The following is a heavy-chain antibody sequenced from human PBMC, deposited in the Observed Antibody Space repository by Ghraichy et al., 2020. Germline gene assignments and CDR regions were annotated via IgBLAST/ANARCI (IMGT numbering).Heavy chain of an antibody. CDR1: GFTFSSYS. J-gene: IGHJ5*02. V-gene: IGHV3-21*01. CDR2: ISSSSSYI. Sequence: GGSLRLSCAASGFTFSSYSMNWVRQAPGKGLEWVSSISSSSSYIYYADSVKGRFTISRDNAKNSLYLQMNSLRAEDTAVYYCARASMVVPAAKRVGWFDPWGQGTLVTVSS. CDR3: ARASMVVPAAKRVGWFDP. D-gene: IGHD2-2*01.